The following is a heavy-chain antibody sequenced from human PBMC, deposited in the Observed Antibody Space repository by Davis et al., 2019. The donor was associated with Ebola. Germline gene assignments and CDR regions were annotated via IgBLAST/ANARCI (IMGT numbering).Heavy chain of an antibody. CDR2: INPNSGGT. Sequence: ASVKVSCKASGGTFSSYAISWVRQAPGQGLEWMGWINPNSGGTNYAQKFQGWVTMTRDTSISTVYMELSSLRSEDTAVYYCARAWMTIDYWGQGTLVTVSS. D-gene: IGHD5-12*01. V-gene: IGHV1-2*04. CDR1: GGTFSSYA. J-gene: IGHJ4*02. CDR3: ARAWMTIDY.